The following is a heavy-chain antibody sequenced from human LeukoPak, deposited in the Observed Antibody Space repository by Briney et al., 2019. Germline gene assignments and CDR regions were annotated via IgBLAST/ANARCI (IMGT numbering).Heavy chain of an antibody. CDR1: GYSISSGYY. J-gene: IGHJ4*02. CDR2: IYHSGST. CDR3: ATRGCSGGSCSPVFDY. Sequence: SETLSLTCTVSGYSISSGYYWGWLRQPPGKGLEWIGSIYHSGSTYYNPSLKSRVTISVDTSKNQFSLKLSSVTGADTAVYYCATRGCSGGSCSPVFDYWGEGTLVTVSS. V-gene: IGHV4-38-2*02. D-gene: IGHD2-15*01.